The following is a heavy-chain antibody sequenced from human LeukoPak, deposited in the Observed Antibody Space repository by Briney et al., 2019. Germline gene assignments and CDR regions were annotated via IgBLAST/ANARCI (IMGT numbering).Heavy chain of an antibody. CDR3: ARNPVLDIVVVPAAIFDY. D-gene: IGHD2-2*03. J-gene: IGHJ4*02. Sequence: PSETLSLTCAVSGYSISRGYYWGWIRQPPGKGLEWLGSIYHSGSTYYNPSLKSRVTISVDTSKNQFSLKLSSVTAADTAVYYCARNPVLDIVVVPAAIFDYWGQGTLVTVSS. V-gene: IGHV4-38-2*01. CDR1: GYSISRGYY. CDR2: IYHSGST.